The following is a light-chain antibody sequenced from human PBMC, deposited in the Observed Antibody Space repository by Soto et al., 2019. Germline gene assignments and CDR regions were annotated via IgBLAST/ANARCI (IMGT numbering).Light chain of an antibody. V-gene: IGLV2-23*02. J-gene: IGLJ3*02. CDR2: EVT. Sequence: QSALTQPASVSGSPGQSITISCTGTSSDVGSYNLVSWYQQHPGRAPKLMICEVTELPSGISNRFSGSKSGNTASLTISGLQPEDEADYYCSSFAGRDTYGVFGGGTKLTVL. CDR3: SSFAGRDTYGV. CDR1: SSDVGSYNL.